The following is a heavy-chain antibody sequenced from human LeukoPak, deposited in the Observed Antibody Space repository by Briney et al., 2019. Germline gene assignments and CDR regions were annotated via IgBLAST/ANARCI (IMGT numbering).Heavy chain of an antibody. J-gene: IGHJ4*02. CDR3: ARGYCSGGSCYRRAAADFDY. Sequence: SETLSLTCTVSGGSISSYYWSWIRQPAGKGLEWIGRICTSGSTNYNPSLKSRVTMSVDTSKNQFSLKLSSVTAADTAVYYCARGYCSGGSCYRRAAADFDYWGQGTLVTVSS. V-gene: IGHV4-4*07. CDR2: ICTSGST. D-gene: IGHD2-15*01. CDR1: GGSISSYY.